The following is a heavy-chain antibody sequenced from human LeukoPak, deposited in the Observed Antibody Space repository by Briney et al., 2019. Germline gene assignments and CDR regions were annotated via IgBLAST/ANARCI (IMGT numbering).Heavy chain of an antibody. CDR3: ARSAYAYSFDY. J-gene: IGHJ4*02. V-gene: IGHV3-48*03. CDR1: GFTFIDFG. Sequence: PGGSLRLSCAASGFTFIDFGVNWVRQAPGKGLEWVSYISGSGTTIYYADSVKGRFAISRDNVKNSLSLQMNSLRAEDTAVYYCARSAYAYSFDYWGQRTLVSVSS. CDR2: ISGSGTTI. D-gene: IGHD4-11*01.